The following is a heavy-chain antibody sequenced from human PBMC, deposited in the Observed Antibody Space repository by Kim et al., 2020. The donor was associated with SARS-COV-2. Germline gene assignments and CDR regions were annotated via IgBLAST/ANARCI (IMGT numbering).Heavy chain of an antibody. J-gene: IGHJ4*02. CDR3: AKEGAAGSLNYFDY. Sequence: ADAVKGRFTISRDKSKNTLYLQMNSLRAEDTAVYYCAKEGAAGSLNYFDYWGQGTLVTVSS. D-gene: IGHD6-13*01. V-gene: IGHV3-23*01.